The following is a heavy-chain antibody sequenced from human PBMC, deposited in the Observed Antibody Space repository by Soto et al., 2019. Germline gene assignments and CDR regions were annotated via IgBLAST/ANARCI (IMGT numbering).Heavy chain of an antibody. CDR2: IIPIFGTA. Sequence: QVQLVQCGAEVKKPGSSVKVSCTASGGTFSSYAISWVRQAPGQGVEWMGGIIPIFGTANYAQKFQGRVTITADESTSTAYMELSSLRSEDTAVYYCARGGHDYGDYLLIAFDIWGQGTMVTVSS. CDR1: GGTFSSYA. V-gene: IGHV1-69*12. J-gene: IGHJ3*02. CDR3: ARGGHDYGDYLLIAFDI. D-gene: IGHD4-17*01.